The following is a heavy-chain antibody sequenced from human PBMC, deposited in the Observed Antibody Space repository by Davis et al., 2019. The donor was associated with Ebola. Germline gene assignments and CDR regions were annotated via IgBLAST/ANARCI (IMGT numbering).Heavy chain of an antibody. D-gene: IGHD2-15*01. Sequence: SETLSLTCTVSGGSISSSSYYWGWIRQPPGKGLEWIGSGYHSGSAFYNPSLKSRVTISVDTSKNQFSLKLGSVTAADTAVYYCAKVGGYCSGGSCPVGMDVWGQGTTVTVSS. J-gene: IGHJ6*02. V-gene: IGHV4-39*07. CDR3: AKVGGYCSGGSCPVGMDV. CDR1: GGSISSSSYY. CDR2: GYHSGSA.